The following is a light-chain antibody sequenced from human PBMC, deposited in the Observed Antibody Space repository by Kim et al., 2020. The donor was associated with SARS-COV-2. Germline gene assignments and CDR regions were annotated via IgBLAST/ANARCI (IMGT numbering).Light chain of an antibody. CDR2: GAS. CDR3: QQYNNWPPLT. Sequence: VSPGVRAPLPCRASQSVSSNLAWYQQKPGQAPRLLIYGASTRATGIPARFSGSGSGTEFTLTISSLQSEDFAVYYCQQYNNWPPLTFGGGTKLEI. CDR1: QSVSSN. V-gene: IGKV3-15*01. J-gene: IGKJ4*01.